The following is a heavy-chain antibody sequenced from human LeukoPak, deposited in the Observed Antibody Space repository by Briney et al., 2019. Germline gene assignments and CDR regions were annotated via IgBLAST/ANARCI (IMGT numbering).Heavy chain of an antibody. CDR3: ARGGGYPYDSSGPFDY. CDR2: IYYSGST. Sequence: PSQTLSLTCTFSGGSISSGGYYWSWIRQHPGKGLEWIRNIYYSGSTYYNPSLKSRVTISVDTSNNQYSLKLIPVTAADPAVYYGARGGGYPYDSSGPFDYWGQRTLVTVSS. V-gene: IGHV4-31*03. D-gene: IGHD3-22*01. J-gene: IGHJ4*02. CDR1: GGSISSGGYY.